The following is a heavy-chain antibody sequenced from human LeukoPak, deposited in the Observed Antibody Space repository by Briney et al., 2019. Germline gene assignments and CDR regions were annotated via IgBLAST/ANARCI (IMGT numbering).Heavy chain of an antibody. CDR3: ARDPSYGGNSDY. V-gene: IGHV3-48*03. D-gene: IGHD5-18*01. J-gene: IGHJ4*02. Sequence: PGGSLRLSCAASGFTFSSYEMNWVRQAPGKGLAWVSYISSSGSTIYYADSVKGRFTISRDNAKNSLYLQMNSLRAEDTAVYYCARDPSYGGNSDYWGQGTLVTVSS. CDR1: GFTFSSYE. CDR2: ISSSGSTI.